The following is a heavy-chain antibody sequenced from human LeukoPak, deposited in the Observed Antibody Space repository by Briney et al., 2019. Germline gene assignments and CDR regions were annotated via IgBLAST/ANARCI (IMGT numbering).Heavy chain of an antibody. Sequence: GGSLRFSCAASGFTFSSYSMNWVRQAPGKGLEWVSSISSSSSYIYYADSVKGRFTISRDDSKNTLYLQMNSLRAEDTAVYYCARSTYDFWSGSVGYYYYYMDVWGKGTTVTVSS. V-gene: IGHV3-21*04. D-gene: IGHD3-3*01. CDR2: ISSSSSYI. J-gene: IGHJ6*03. CDR3: ARSTYDFWSGSVGYYYYYMDV. CDR1: GFTFSSYS.